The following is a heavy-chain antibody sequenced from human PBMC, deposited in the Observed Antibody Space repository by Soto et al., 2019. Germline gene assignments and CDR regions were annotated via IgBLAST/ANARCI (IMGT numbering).Heavy chain of an antibody. CDR2: IKQDGSEK. D-gene: IGHD5-12*01. CDR1: GFAFRSYY. CDR3: ARDGYAGAFDF. J-gene: IGHJ4*01. Sequence: GGSLRLSCAASGFAFRSYYMSWVRQAPGKGLEWVANIKQDGSEKYYVDSVKGRFTISRDNAKNSLYLQMDGLRVEDTAVYYCARDGYAGAFDFWGRGTLVTVSS. V-gene: IGHV3-7*03.